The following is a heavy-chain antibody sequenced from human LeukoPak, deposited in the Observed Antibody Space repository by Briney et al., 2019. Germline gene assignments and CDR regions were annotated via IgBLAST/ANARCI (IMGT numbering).Heavy chain of an antibody. V-gene: IGHV4-34*01. J-gene: IGHJ6*02. CDR2: INHSGST. D-gene: IGHD6-19*01. CDR3: ARVKQWLAGRDSSYYGMDV. CDR1: GGSFSGYY. Sequence: PSETLSLTCVVYGGSFSGYYWSWIRQPPGEGLEWIGEINHSGSTNYNPSLKSRITTSVDTSKNQFSLKLSSVTAADTAVYYCARVKQWLAGRDSSYYGMDVWGQGTTVIVSS.